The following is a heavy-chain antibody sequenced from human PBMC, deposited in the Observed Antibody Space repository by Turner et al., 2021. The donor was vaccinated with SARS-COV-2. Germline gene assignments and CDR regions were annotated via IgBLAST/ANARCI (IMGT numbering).Heavy chain of an antibody. CDR2: ISYDGSNK. CDR1: GFTFSSYA. J-gene: IGHJ6*02. Sequence: QVQLVESGGGVAQPGGSLRLSCAASGFTFSSYAMHWVRQAPGKGLEWVAVISYDGSNKYYADSVKGRFTISRDNSKNTLYLQMNSLRAEDTAVYYCARDGGSFWGDLAWGGYYYYAMDVWGQGTTVTVSS. V-gene: IGHV3-30*04. D-gene: IGHD3-3*01. CDR3: ARDGGSFWGDLAWGGYYYYAMDV.